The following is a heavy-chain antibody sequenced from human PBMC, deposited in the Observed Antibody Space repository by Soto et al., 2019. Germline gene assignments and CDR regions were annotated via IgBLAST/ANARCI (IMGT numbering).Heavy chain of an antibody. D-gene: IGHD3-10*02. V-gene: IGHV3-33*01. Sequence: GGSEGLSCAVSGCALNGYDMPWLRHATGKGLEWVAVIWYDGSNKYYADSVKGRFTISRDNPKNTLYLQMNSLRAEDTAVYYCSRENCIQLCSSFDNRFDPWGEGT. J-gene: IGHJ5*02. CDR3: SRENCIQLCSSFDNRFDP. CDR1: GCALNGYD. CDR2: IWYDGSNK.